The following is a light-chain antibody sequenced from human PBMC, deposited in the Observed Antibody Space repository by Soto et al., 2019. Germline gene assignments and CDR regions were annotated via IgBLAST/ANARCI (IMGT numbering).Light chain of an antibody. V-gene: IGLV2-23*01. J-gene: IGLJ1*01. CDR1: SSDVGSYNL. CDR2: EGS. CDR3: CSYAGSSTLYV. Sequence: QSALTQPASVSGSPGQSITISCTGTSSDVGSYNLVSWYQQHPGKAPKLMIYEGSKRPSGVSNRFSGSMSGNTASLTISGLQAEDEADYYCCSYAGSSTLYVFGTGTKLTVL.